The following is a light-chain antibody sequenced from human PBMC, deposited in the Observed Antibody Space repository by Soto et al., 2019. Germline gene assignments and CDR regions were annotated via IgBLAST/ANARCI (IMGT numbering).Light chain of an antibody. J-gene: IGKJ3*01. CDR3: QQANRFPFP. Sequence: IQMTQSPSSVSASVGDRVTITCRARQGISTSLAWYQQKPGKAPKLLIYTASKLHSGVPSRFSGSGSVADFTLTISSLQPEDFATYYCQQANRFPFPFGHGNKVDIK. CDR2: TAS. CDR1: QGISTS. V-gene: IGKV1-12*01.